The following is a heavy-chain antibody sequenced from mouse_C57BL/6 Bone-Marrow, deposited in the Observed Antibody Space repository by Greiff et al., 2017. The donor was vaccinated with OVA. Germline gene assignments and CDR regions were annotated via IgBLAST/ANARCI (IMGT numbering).Heavy chain of an antibody. J-gene: IGHJ2*01. CDR3: TRHYYGSSYEGY. Sequence: VHVKQSGAELVRPGASVKLSCTASGFNIKDYYMHWVKQRPEQGLEWIGRIDPEDGDTEYAPKFQGKATMTADTSSNTAYLQLSSLTSEDTAVYYCTRHYYGSSYEGYWGQGTTLTVSS. CDR1: GFNIKDYY. V-gene: IGHV14-1*01. CDR2: IDPEDGDT. D-gene: IGHD1-1*01.